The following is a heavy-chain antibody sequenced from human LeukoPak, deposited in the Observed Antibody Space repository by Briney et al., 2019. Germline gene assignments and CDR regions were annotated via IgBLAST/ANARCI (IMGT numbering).Heavy chain of an antibody. J-gene: IGHJ5*02. V-gene: IGHV4-59*01. CDR1: GGSISSYY. CDR3: ARAGAYLRFDP. CDR2: IYYSGST. Sequence: PSETLSLTCTVSGGSISSYYRSWIRQPPGKGLEWIGFIYYSGSTNYNPSLKSRVTISVDTSKNQFSLKLSSVTAADTAVYYCARAGAYLRFDPWGQGTLVTVSS. D-gene: IGHD1-26*01.